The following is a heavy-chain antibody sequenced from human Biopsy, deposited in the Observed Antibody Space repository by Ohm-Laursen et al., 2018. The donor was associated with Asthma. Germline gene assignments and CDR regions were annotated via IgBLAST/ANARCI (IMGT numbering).Heavy chain of an antibody. D-gene: IGHD1-1*01. Sequence: SLRLSCAASGFTFSNYGMHWVRQAPGKGLDWVAVISFDGSNKNYTDSVKGRFTIPKYNSRNTLHLEMNSLRAEDKAGYFCPKDFFPGWERREGPYFLGQGTLVTVSS. CDR1: GFTFSNYG. CDR3: PKDFFPGWERREGPYF. CDR2: ISFDGSNK. J-gene: IGHJ4*01. V-gene: IGHV3-30*18.